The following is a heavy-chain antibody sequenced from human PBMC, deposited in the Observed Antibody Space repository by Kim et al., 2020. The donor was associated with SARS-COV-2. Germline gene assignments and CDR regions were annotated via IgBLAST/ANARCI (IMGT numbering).Heavy chain of an antibody. J-gene: IGHJ4*02. CDR3: ASAVPYYFDH. V-gene: IGHV3-48*04. CDR1: GLTFSRYT. CDR2: IKSDSSVT. Sequence: GGSLRLSCAASGLTFSRYTMNWVRQTPGKGLEWVASIKSDSSVTYYADSVRGRFTISRDNAKNSLFLQMNSLRAEDTAVYFCASAVPYYFDHWGQGTLVTVSS.